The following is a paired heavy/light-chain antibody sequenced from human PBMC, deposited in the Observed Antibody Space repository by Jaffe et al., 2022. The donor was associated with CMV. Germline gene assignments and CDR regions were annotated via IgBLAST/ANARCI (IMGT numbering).Light chain of an antibody. J-gene: IGLJ3*02. CDR2: LEGSGSY. V-gene: IGLV4-60*03. Sequence: QPVLTQSSSASASLGSSVKLTCTLSSGHSSYIIAWHQQQPGKAPRYLMKLEGSGSYNKGSGVPDRFSGSSSGADRYLTISNLQSEDEADYYCETWDSNTHWVFGGGTKLTVL. CDR1: SGHSSYI. CDR3: ETWDSNTHWV.
Heavy chain of an antibody. D-gene: IGHD3-10*01. CDR3: ARHAHYYGSGSYETTRAYYYYMDV. V-gene: IGHV1-69*09. Sequence: QVQLVQSGAEVKKPGSSVKVSCKASGGTFSSYAISWVRQAPGQGLEWMGRIIPILGIANYAQKFQGRVTITADKSTSTAYMELSSLRSEDTAVYYCARHAHYYGSGSYETTRAYYYYMDVWGKGTTVTVSS. CDR2: IIPILGIA. J-gene: IGHJ6*03. CDR1: GGTFSSYA.